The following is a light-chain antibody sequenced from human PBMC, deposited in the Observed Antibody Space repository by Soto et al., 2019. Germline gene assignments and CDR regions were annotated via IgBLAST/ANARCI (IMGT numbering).Light chain of an antibody. CDR1: SSNIGSNY. J-gene: IGLJ2*01. CDR3: AAWDDSRSVV. V-gene: IGLV1-47*01. CDR2: RNN. Sequence: QAVLTQPPSASGTPGQRVTLSCSGSSSNIGSNYVYWYQQLPGTAPKLLIYRNNQRPSGVPDRFSGSKSGTSASLAISGLRSDDEADYYCAAWDDSRSVVFGGGTKLTVL.